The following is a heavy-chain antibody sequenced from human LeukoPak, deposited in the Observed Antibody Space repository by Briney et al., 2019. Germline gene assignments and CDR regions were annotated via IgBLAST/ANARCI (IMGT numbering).Heavy chain of an antibody. J-gene: IGHJ6*03. D-gene: IGHD1-26*01. CDR1: GGTFSSYA. CDR3: AREKYSGSYNYYYYYMDV. Sequence: TVKVSCKASGGTFSSYAISWVRQAPGQGLEWMGAIIPIFGTANYAQKFQGRVTITADESTSTAYMELSSLRSEDTAVYYCAREKYSGSYNYYYYYMDVWGKGTTVTISS. V-gene: IGHV1-69*13. CDR2: IIPIFGTA.